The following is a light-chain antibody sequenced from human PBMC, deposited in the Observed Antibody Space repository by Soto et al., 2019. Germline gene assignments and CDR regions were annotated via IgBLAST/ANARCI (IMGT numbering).Light chain of an antibody. CDR3: QQSYSTPIT. Sequence: ILLTQSPSSLSASVVDRVTITFRASQGIDSSFAWYQQKPGKAPKLLIYAASSLQSGVPSRFSGSGSGTDFTLTISSLQPEDSATYYCQQSYSTPITFGQGTRLEIK. CDR1: QGIDSS. V-gene: IGKV1-39*01. CDR2: AAS. J-gene: IGKJ5*01.